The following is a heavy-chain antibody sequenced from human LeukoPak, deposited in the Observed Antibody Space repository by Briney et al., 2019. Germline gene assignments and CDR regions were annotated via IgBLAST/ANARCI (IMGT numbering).Heavy chain of an antibody. D-gene: IGHD2-15*01. Sequence: SETLSLTCTVSGGSINSSSYYWGWIRQPPGKGLEWIGTIYYSGSTNYNPSLKSRVTISVDKSKNQFSLKLRSVTAADTAVYYCARPLSLGYCSGGSCYGRGAWFDRWGQGTLVTVSS. CDR3: ARPLSLGYCSGGSCYGRGAWFDR. CDR2: IYYSGST. V-gene: IGHV4-39*07. J-gene: IGHJ5*02. CDR1: GGSINSSSYY.